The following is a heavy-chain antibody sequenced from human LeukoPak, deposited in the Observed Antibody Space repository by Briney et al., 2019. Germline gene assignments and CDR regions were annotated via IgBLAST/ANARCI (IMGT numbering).Heavy chain of an antibody. Sequence: SETLSLTCAVYGGSFSGYYWSWIRQPPGKGLEWIGEINHSGSTNYNPSLKSRVTIPVDTSKNQFSLKLSSVTAADTAVYYCASDSLLRSTVDYWGQGTLVTVSS. CDR3: ASDSLLRSTVDY. CDR2: INHSGST. CDR1: GGSFSGYY. V-gene: IGHV4-34*01. D-gene: IGHD3-16*01. J-gene: IGHJ4*02.